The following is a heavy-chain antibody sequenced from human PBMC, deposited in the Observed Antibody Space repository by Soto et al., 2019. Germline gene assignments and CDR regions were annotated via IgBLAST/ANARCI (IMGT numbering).Heavy chain of an antibody. J-gene: IGHJ4*02. D-gene: IGHD6-6*01. CDR2: ISGSDDST. Sequence: EVQLLESGGGLVQPGESLRLSCAASGFTFSSYAMSWVRQAPGKGLEWVSVISGSDDSTYYADSVKGRFTISRDNXXXXXXXXXXXXXXXXXXVXXXXKXXSSSTFDYWGQGTLVTVSS. CDR1: GFTFSSYA. V-gene: IGHV3-23*01. CDR3: XKXXSSSTFDY.